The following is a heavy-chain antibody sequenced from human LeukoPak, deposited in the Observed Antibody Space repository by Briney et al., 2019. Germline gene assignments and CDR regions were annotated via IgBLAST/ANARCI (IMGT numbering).Heavy chain of an antibody. CDR1: GFTFSSYS. D-gene: IGHD3-10*01. Sequence: PGGSLRLSCAASGFTFSSYSMNWVRQAPGKGLEWVSSISSSSSYIYYADSVKGRFTISRDNAKNSLYLQMNSLRAEDTAVYYCARGLPYGSESDAFDIWGQGTMVTVSS. CDR2: ISSSSSYI. V-gene: IGHV3-21*01. J-gene: IGHJ3*02. CDR3: ARGLPYGSESDAFDI.